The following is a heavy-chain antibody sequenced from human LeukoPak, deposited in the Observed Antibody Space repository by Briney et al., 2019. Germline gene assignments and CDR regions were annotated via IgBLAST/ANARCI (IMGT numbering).Heavy chain of an antibody. J-gene: IGHJ4*02. CDR3: AKGGSSSPRSTFDY. V-gene: IGHV3-74*01. D-gene: IGHD6-13*01. CDR1: GITFSSYW. Sequence: TGGSLRLSCAASGITFSSYWMHWVRQAPGKGLVWVSHINGDGSTTSYADSVKGRFTISRDNAKNTVYLQMNSLRAEDTAVYYCAKGGSSSPRSTFDYWGQGTLLTVSS. CDR2: INGDGSTT.